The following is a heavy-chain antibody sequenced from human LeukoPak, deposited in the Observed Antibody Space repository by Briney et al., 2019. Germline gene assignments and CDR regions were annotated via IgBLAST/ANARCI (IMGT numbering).Heavy chain of an antibody. D-gene: IGHD3-10*01. CDR1: GGTFSNYV. V-gene: IGHV1-69*13. Sequence: SVKVSCKASGGTFSNYVISWVRQAPGQGLEYMGGIIPIFGTANYAQKFQGRVTITADESKSTAYMEMSSRRSEDTAVYYCARGRNGFIWFVELERWGQGTLVTVSS. J-gene: IGHJ4*02. CDR3: ARGRNGFIWFVELER. CDR2: IIPIFGTA.